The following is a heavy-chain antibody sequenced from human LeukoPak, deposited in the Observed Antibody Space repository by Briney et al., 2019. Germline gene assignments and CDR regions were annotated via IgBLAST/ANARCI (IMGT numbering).Heavy chain of an antibody. V-gene: IGHV3-23*01. CDR2: VSGSGSST. CDR3: ASISYDISGYYDY. D-gene: IGHD3-22*01. Sequence: GGSLRLSCAASGFTFSSYAMSWVRQAPRKGLEWVSVVSGSGSSTDYADSVKGRFTISRDNAKNTLYLQMNSLRAEDTAVYFCASISYDISGYYDYWGQGTLVTVSS. CDR1: GFTFSSYA. J-gene: IGHJ4*02.